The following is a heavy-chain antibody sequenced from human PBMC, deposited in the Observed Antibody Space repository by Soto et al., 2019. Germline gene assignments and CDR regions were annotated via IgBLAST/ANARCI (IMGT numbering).Heavy chain of an antibody. CDR1: GFTFNNYA. V-gene: IGHV3-23*01. D-gene: IGHD3-3*01. J-gene: IGHJ5*02. Sequence: GGSLRLSCAASGFTFNNYAMSWVRQAPGKGLEWVSAISGSGDRTYSADSVKRRFTISRDNSKNTLHVQMNSLRVEDTAIYYCAKDSQGYDFWSGYYTDNWFDPWGQGTLVTVSS. CDR3: AKDSQGYDFWSGYYTDNWFDP. CDR2: ISGSGDRT.